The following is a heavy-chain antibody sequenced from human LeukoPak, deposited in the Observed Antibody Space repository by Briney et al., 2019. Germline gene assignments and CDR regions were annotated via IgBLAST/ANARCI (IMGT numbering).Heavy chain of an antibody. CDR2: IYYSGST. D-gene: IGHD4-17*01. Sequence: SETLSLTCTVSGGSISNTSYYWGWIRQPPGKGLEWIGSIYYSGSTYYNPSLKSRVTISVDTSKNQFSLKLSSVTAADTAVYYCARVGPRDYAADYWGQGTLVTVSS. V-gene: IGHV4-39*07. CDR1: GGSISNTSYY. CDR3: ARVGPRDYAADY. J-gene: IGHJ4*02.